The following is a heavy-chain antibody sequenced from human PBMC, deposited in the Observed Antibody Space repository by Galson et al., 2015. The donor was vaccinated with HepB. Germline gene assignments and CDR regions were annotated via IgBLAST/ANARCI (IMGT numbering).Heavy chain of an antibody. Sequence: SLRLSCAASGFTFSNAWMSWVRQAPGKGLEWVGRIKSKTDGGTTDYAAPVKGRFTISRDDSKNTLYLQMNSLKTEDTAVYYCTSTTTAFIAVAGNVGYWGQGTLVTVSS. J-gene: IGHJ4*02. D-gene: IGHD6-19*01. CDR1: GFTFSNAW. V-gene: IGHV3-15*01. CDR2: IKSKTDGGTT. CDR3: TSTTTAFIAVAGNVGY.